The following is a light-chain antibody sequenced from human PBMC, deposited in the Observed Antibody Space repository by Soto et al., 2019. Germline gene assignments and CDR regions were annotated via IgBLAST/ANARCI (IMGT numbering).Light chain of an antibody. CDR2: DVS. CDR1: SSDVGGYNY. CDR3: QAWDCRIGV. J-gene: IGLJ1*01. V-gene: IGLV2-11*01. Sequence: QSVLTQPRSVSGSPGQSVTISCTGTSSDVGGYNYVSWYQQHPGKAPKLMIYDVSKRPSGVPDRFSGYNSGNTATLTISGTQAMDEADYYCQAWDCRIGVFGNGTKFTDX.